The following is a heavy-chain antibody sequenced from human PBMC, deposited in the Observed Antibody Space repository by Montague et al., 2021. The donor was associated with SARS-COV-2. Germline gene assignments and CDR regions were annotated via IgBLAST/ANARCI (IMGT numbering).Heavy chain of an antibody. CDR3: ARGRRPTHGFLEWGVPRDYHCVYAMDV. CDR1: GGSITSFY. Sequence: SETLSLTCTVYGGSITSFYWSWIRQSPGEGLEWIGEIFPRGSANYNPSLKSRVTISVDTSKNLFSLQMRSVTAGDTAVYHCARGRRPTHGFLEWGVPRDYHCVYAMDVWGQGTTVIVSS. J-gene: IGHJ6*02. D-gene: IGHD3-3*01. CDR2: IFPRGSA. V-gene: IGHV4-59*01.